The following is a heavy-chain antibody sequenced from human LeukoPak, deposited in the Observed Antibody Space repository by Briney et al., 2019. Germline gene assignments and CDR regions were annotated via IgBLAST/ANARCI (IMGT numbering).Heavy chain of an antibody. CDR3: ASPSKVDYGDYATDI. Sequence: ASVKVSCKASGYTFTSYGISWVRQAPGQGLEWMGWISAYNGNTNYAQKLQGRVTMTTDTSTSTAYMELRSLRSDDAAVYYCASPSKVDYGDYATDIWGQGTMVTVSS. CDR2: ISAYNGNT. V-gene: IGHV1-18*01. CDR1: GYTFTSYG. J-gene: IGHJ3*02. D-gene: IGHD4-17*01.